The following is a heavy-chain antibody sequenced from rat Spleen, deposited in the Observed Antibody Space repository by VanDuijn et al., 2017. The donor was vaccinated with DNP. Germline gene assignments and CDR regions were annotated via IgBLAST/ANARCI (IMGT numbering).Heavy chain of an antibody. V-gene: IGHV2-34*01. CDR1: GFSLTSYA. J-gene: IGHJ4*01. Sequence: QVQLTESGPGLVQPSETLSLTCTVSGFSLTSYAVTWIRQPPGKGLEWMGRMRDDGDTSYNPALKSRRSISRHTSKNKVFLKMDRLRTEDPCTYFGSLYGEATALDAWAQGTSVTVSS. CDR3: SLYGEATALDA. D-gene: IGHD1-11*01. CDR2: MRDDGDT.